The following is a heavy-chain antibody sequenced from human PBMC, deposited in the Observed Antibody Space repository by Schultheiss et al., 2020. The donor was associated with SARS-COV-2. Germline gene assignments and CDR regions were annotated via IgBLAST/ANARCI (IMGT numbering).Heavy chain of an antibody. D-gene: IGHD3-16*02. CDR2: ISAYNGNT. V-gene: IGHV1-18*01. Sequence: ASVKVSCKASGGTFSSYAISWVRQAPGQGLEWMGWISAYNGNTNYAQKLQGRVTMTTDTSTSTAYMELRSLRSDDTAVYYCARDGYVWGSYRYYGLQSDWGQGTLVTVSS. CDR1: GGTFSSYA. CDR3: ARDGYVWGSYRYYGLQSD. J-gene: IGHJ4*02.